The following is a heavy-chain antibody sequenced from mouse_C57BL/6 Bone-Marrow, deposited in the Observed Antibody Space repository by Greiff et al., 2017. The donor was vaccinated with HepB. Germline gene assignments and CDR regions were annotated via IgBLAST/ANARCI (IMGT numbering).Heavy chain of an antibody. Sequence: EVMLVESGGGLVKPGGSLKLSCAASGFTFSSYAMSWVRQTPEKRLEWVATISDGGSYTYYPDNVKGRFTISRDNAKNNLYLQMSHLKSEDTAMYYCARLLFWDFDVWGTGTTVTVAS. CDR3: ARLLFWDFDV. V-gene: IGHV5-4*03. J-gene: IGHJ1*03. CDR1: GFTFSSYA. CDR2: ISDGGSYT.